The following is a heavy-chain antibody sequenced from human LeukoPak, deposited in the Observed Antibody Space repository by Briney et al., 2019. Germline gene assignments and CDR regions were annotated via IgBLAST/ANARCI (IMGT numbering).Heavy chain of an antibody. CDR3: AKDKTPVNGWYGGIDY. V-gene: IGHV3-23*01. J-gene: IGHJ4*02. Sequence: GGSLSLSCAASGFTFSNYAMTWVRQAPGKGLEWVSLISGSGSNTYYADSVKGRFTISRDNSKSTLYLQMNSLRVEDTAVYYCAKDKTPVNGWYGGIDYWGQGTLVTVSS. CDR1: GFTFSNYA. CDR2: ISGSGSNT. D-gene: IGHD6-19*01.